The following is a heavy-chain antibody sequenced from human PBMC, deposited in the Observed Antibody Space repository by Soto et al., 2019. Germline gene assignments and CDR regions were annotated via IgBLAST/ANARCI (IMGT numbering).Heavy chain of an antibody. CDR2: ITFSGNTV. J-gene: IGHJ6*02. Sequence: GGSLRLSCAASGFTFSDSYMSWIRQAPGKGLEWISYITFSGNTVYFADSLKGRFTISRDNAKNSLYLQMNRLRAEDTAVYYCARVSWREKYGMDVWGQGTTVTVSS. V-gene: IGHV3-11*01. CDR1: GFTFSDSY. CDR3: ARVSWREKYGMDV.